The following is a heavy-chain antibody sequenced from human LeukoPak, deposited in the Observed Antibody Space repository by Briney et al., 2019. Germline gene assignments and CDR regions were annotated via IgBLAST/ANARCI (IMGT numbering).Heavy chain of an antibody. CDR3: ARTYSSFDY. V-gene: IGHV3-74*01. D-gene: IGHD6-19*01. CDR2: INNDGSTT. CDR1: GCTFSSYW. Sequence: GGSLRLSCAVSGCTFSSYWMHWVRQAPGKGLVWVSRINNDGSTTAYADSVKGRFTISRDNTKNTLYLQMNSLRAEDTAVYYCARTYSSFDYWGQGTLVTVSS. J-gene: IGHJ4*02.